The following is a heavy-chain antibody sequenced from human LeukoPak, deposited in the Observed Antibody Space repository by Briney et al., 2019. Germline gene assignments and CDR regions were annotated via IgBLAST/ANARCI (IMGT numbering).Heavy chain of an antibody. D-gene: IGHD3-22*01. J-gene: IGHJ4*02. V-gene: IGHV3-30-3*01. CDR2: ISYDGSNK. CDR1: GYTFTGYY. CDR3: ARERFYYYDSSGYYSQLYYFDY. Sequence: SCKASGYTFTGYYMHWVRQAPGKGLEWVAVISYDGSNKYYADSVKGRFTISRDNSKNTLYLQMNSLRAEDTAVYYCARERFYYYDSSGYYSQLYYFDYWGQGTLVTVSS.